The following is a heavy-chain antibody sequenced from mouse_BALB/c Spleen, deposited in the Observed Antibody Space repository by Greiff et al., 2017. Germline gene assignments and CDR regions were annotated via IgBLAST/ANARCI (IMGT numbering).Heavy chain of an antibody. CDR3: ARGGYYGSSYERDYYAMDY. CDR2: ISSGGST. CDR1: GFTFSSYA. J-gene: IGHJ4*01. Sequence: EVKVEESGGGLVKPGGSPKLSCAASGFTFSSYAMSWVRQTPEKRLEWVASISSGGSTYYPDSVKGRFTISRDNARNILYLQMSSLRSEDTAMYYCARGGYYGSSYERDYYAMDYWGQGTSVTVSS. V-gene: IGHV5-6-5*01. D-gene: IGHD1-1*01.